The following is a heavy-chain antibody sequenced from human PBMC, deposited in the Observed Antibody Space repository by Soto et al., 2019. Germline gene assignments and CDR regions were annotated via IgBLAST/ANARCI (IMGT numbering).Heavy chain of an antibody. CDR3: AGVPAYYYDSSGYDY. J-gene: IGHJ4*02. D-gene: IGHD3-22*01. CDR2: IIPFLGIA. CDR1: GGTFSSYT. Sequence: QVQLVQSGAEVKKPGSSVKVSCKASGGTFSSYTISWVRQAPGQGLEWMGRIIPFLGIANYAQKVQGRVTITADKSTSTAYGELSSLRSADPAAYYCAGVPAYYYDSSGYDYWGQGTLVTVSS. V-gene: IGHV1-69*02.